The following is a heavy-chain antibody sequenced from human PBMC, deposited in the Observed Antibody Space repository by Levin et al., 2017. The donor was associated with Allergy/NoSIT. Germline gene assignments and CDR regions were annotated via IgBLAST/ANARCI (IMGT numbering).Heavy chain of an antibody. CDR2: ITGGGSDT. D-gene: IGHD6-19*01. J-gene: IGHJ3*01. Sequence: GESLKISCAASGFAFGDYAMTWVRQAPGKGLEWVSDITGGGSDTWYGDSVKGRFTVSRDNSKDMLHLELNSLRVEDTDIYYCAKKQAGTTGFSFDVWGQGTTVTVSS. CDR3: AKKQAGTTGFSFDV. V-gene: IGHV3-23*01. CDR1: GFAFGDYA.